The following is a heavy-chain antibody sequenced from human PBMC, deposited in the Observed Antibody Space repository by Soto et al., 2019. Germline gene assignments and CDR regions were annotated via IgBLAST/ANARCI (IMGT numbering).Heavy chain of an antibody. CDR3: ARHGMDYYDSSGYYYSPYYFDY. V-gene: IGHV4-30-2*03. D-gene: IGHD3-22*01. Sequence: PSETLSLTCAVSGGSLSSGGYPWSWIRQPPGKGLEWIGYIYHSGSTYYNPSLKSRVTISVDTSKNQYSLKLSSVTAADTAVYYCARHGMDYYDSSGYYYSPYYFDYRGKGTLVTVSS. CDR1: GGSLSSGGYP. CDR2: IYHSGST. J-gene: IGHJ4*02.